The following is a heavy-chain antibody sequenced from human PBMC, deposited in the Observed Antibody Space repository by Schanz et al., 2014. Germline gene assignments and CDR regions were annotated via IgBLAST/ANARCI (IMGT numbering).Heavy chain of an antibody. J-gene: IGHJ6*02. CDR3: ARDPYSASYFPSPPLYGLDV. CDR1: GYTFTTYA. V-gene: IGHV1-46*01. Sequence: QVQLVQSGSELKKPGASVNISCKASGYTFTTYALNWVRQAPGQGLEWLGIINPSGVSTSSAQEFQGRVTMTRDTSTSTLQMELSSLRSEDTAVYYCARDPYSASYFPSPPLYGLDVWGQGTTVTVSS. D-gene: IGHD1-26*01. CDR2: INPSGVST.